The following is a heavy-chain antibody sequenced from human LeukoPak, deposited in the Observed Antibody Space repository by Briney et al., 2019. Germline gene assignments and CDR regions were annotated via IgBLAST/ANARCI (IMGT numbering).Heavy chain of an antibody. Sequence: GGSRRLSCAASGFTFSSYWMSWVRQAPGKGLEWVASIKQDGSEKYYVDSVKGRFTIYRDNAKNSLYLQMNSLRAEDTALYYCARAPGEGWFDPWGQGTLVTVSS. CDR3: ARAPGEGWFDP. CDR1: GFTFSSYW. CDR2: IKQDGSEK. J-gene: IGHJ5*02. V-gene: IGHV3-7*01. D-gene: IGHD4-17*01.